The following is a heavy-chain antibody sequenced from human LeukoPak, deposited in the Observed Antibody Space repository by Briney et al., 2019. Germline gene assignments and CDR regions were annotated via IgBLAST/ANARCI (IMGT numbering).Heavy chain of an antibody. CDR3: ARGTGYDFWSA. V-gene: IGHV1-24*01. Sequence: GASVKVSCKVSGYTLTELSMHWVRQAPGKGLEWMGGFDPEDGETIYAQKFQGRVTITADESTSTAYMELSSLRSEDTAVYYCARGTGYDFWSAWGQGTLVTVSS. CDR2: FDPEDGET. CDR1: GYTLTELS. D-gene: IGHD3-3*01. J-gene: IGHJ5*02.